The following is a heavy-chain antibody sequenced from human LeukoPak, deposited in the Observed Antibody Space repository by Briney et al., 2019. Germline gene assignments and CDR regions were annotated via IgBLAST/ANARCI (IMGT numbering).Heavy chain of an antibody. CDR2: IYYSGNT. V-gene: IGHV4-59*08. CDR1: GGPISSYF. J-gene: IGHJ3*02. Sequence: SETLSLTCTVSGGPISSYFGIWIRQSPGKEREGIGHIYYSGNTNYNPSLKSRVTISVDTSKNQFSLNLTSVTAADTAVYYCARPSRTGSGWDAFDIWGQGTMVTVSS. CDR3: ARPSRTGSGWDAFDI. D-gene: IGHD3-22*01.